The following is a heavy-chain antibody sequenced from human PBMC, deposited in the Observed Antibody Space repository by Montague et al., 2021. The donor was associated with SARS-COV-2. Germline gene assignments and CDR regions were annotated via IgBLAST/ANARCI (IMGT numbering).Heavy chain of an antibody. D-gene: IGHD3/OR15-3a*01. CDR1: GFTFSSSA. CDR2: IYGATGRT. CDR3: AKVDSVFP. V-gene: IGHV3-23*03. J-gene: IGHJ4*02. Sequence: SLRLSCAASGFTFSSSALSWVRQAPGKGLEWVSNIYGATGRTFYADSVKGRFTMSRENSKNTLYLQMNSLGVDDTAVYYCAKVDSVFPWGQGTLVTVSS.